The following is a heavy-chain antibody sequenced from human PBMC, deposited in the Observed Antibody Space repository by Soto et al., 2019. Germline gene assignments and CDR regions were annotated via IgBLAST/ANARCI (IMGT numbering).Heavy chain of an antibody. D-gene: IGHD4-17*01. CDR1: GFTVSSNY. CDR3: ARTIYGDPDY. J-gene: IGHJ4*02. V-gene: IGHV3-66*01. CDR2: IYSGGST. Sequence: EVQLVESGGGLVQPGGSLRLSCAASGFTVSSNYMSWVRQAPGKGLEWVSVIYSGGSTYYADSVKGRFTISRDNSKNSLYLQMNSLGAEDTAVYYCARTIYGDPDYWGQGTLVTVSS.